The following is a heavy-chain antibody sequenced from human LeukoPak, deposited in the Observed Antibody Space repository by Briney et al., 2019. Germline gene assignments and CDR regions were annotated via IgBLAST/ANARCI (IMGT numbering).Heavy chain of an antibody. CDR2: ISSHKTYI. CDR3: AGIGVAGQFDY. J-gene: IGHJ4*02. D-gene: IGHD6-19*01. V-gene: IGHV3-21*01. CDR1: GFTSSSYS. Sequence: GGSLRLSCAAFGFTSSSYSMNWVRQAPGKGLEWVSYISSHKTYIYYADSVKDRFTISRDNAKSSLYLQMNSLRAEDTAVYYCAGIGVAGQFDYWGQGTLVTVSS.